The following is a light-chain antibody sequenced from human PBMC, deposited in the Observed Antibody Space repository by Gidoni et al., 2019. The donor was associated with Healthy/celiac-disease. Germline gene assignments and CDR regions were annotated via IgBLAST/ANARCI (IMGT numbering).Light chain of an antibody. CDR3: SSYTSSSTQV. CDR2: EVS. J-gene: IGLJ1*01. Sequence: QSALTQPASVSGSPGQSLTISCTGTSSDVGGYNYVSWYQQHPGKAPKLMSYEVSNRPSGVSNRFSGSKSGNTASLTISGLQAEDEADYYCSSYTSSSTQVFGTGTKVTVL. V-gene: IGLV2-14*01. CDR1: SSDVGGYNY.